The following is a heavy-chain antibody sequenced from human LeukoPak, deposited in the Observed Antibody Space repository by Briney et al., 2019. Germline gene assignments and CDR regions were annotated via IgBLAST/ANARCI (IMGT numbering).Heavy chain of an antibody. CDR1: GFTFSTYC. V-gene: IGHV3-74*01. Sequence: PGGSLRLSCAASGFTFSTYCMHWVRQAPGKGPMWVSRICPDGTVTNYADSVKARFIISRDNARNTVYLQMNSLRVEDTAVYYRVRDFRSAVYWGQGTLVTVSS. CDR3: VRDFRSAVY. CDR2: ICPDGTVT. J-gene: IGHJ4*02.